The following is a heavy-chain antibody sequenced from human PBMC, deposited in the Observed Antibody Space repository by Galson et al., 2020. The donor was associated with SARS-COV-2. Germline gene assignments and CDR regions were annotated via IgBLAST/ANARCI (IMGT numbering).Heavy chain of an antibody. V-gene: IGHV3-15*07. CDR3: SWFDRFYP. CDR2: IKNKIDGGTI. D-gene: IGHD6-13*01. Sequence: GGSLRLSCAASGFPFTDAWMNWVRQAPGKGLEWVGRIKNKIDGGTIDYAAPVKGRFTISRDDSKNTMYLQMNSLKSEDTGVYYCSWFDRFYPRGQGTLVTVAS. J-gene: IGHJ5*02. CDR1: GFPFTDAW.